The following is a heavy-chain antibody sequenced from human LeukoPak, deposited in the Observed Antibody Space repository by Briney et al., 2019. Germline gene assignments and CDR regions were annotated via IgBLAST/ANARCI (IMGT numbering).Heavy chain of an antibody. D-gene: IGHD6-13*01. Sequence: SETLSLTCTVSGGSVSSGSYYWSWIRQPPGKGLEWIGYIYYSGSTNYNPSLKSRVTISVDTSKNQFSLKLSSVTAADTAVYYCASSIAAAGRSYDYWGRGTLVTVSS. CDR1: GGSVSSGSYY. CDR2: IYYSGST. V-gene: IGHV4-61*01. J-gene: IGHJ4*02. CDR3: ASSIAAAGRSYDY.